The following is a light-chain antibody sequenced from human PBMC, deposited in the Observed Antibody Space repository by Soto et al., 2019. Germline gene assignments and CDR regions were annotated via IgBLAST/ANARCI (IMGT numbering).Light chain of an antibody. CDR3: VTWDDRLNGYV. J-gene: IGLJ1*01. V-gene: IGLV1-40*01. CDR2: ANN. CDR1: SSNIGAGYD. Sequence: QSVLTQPPSVSGAPGQRVTISCTGSSSNIGAGYDIHWYQHLPGTAPKLLIYANNNRPSGVPDRFSGSKSGTSASLAISGLQSEDEADYYCVTWDDRLNGYVFGSGTKLTVL.